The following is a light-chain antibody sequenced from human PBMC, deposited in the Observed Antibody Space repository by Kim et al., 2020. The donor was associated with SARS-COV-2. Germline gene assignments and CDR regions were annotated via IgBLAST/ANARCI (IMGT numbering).Light chain of an antibody. J-gene: IGLJ3*02. CDR2: YDS. CDR3: QVWDDSNGLTWV. CDR1: NIRDKS. V-gene: IGLV3-21*04. Sequence: PGKKAEISCGGNNIRDKSVHWYQQKTGQAPVLVIYYDSDRPSGIPERFSGSNSGNAATLIISRVEVGDEADYYCQVWDDSNGLTWVFGGGTQLTVL.